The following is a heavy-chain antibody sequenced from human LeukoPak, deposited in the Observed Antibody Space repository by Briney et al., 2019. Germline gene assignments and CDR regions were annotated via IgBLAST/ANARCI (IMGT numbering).Heavy chain of an antibody. CDR1: GGYISGHY. V-gene: IGHV4-59*11. Sequence: PSETLSLTCAVYGGYISGHYWSWIRQPPGKGLEWIGYIYYSGNTNYNPSLKSRVTISEDTSKNQFSLILSSVAAADTAVYYCARDGYDNWFDPWGQGTLVTVSS. D-gene: IGHD5-12*01. CDR2: IYYSGNT. CDR3: ARDGYDNWFDP. J-gene: IGHJ5*02.